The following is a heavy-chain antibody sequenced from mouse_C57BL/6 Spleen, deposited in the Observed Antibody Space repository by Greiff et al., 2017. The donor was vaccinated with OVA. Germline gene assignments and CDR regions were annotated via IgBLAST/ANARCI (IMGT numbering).Heavy chain of an antibody. V-gene: IGHV1-55*01. CDR2: IYPGSGST. J-gene: IGHJ1*03. CDR3: ARGWDYALDFDV. CDR1: GYTFTSYW. Sequence: QVQLQQPGAELVKPGASVKMSCKASGYTFTSYWITWVKQRPGQGLEWIGDIYPGSGSTNYNEKFKSKATLTVDTSSSTAYMQLSSLTSEDSAVYYCARGWDYALDFDVWGTGTTVTVSS. D-gene: IGHD1-1*02.